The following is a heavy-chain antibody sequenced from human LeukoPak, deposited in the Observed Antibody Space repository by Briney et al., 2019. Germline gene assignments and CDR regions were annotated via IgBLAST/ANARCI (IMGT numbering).Heavy chain of an antibody. J-gene: IGHJ5*02. D-gene: IGHD3-10*01. CDR2: ISAYNGNT. CDR3: ARDRSSGSYYPNWFDP. V-gene: IGHV1-18*01. CDR1: GYTASTYG. Sequence: GASVKVSCKASGYTASTYGVSWVRQAPGQGLEWMGWISAYNGNTNYEQKFPGRVTMTTDTSTSTAYMELRSLRSDDTAVYYCARDRSSGSYYPNWFDPWGQGTLVTVSS.